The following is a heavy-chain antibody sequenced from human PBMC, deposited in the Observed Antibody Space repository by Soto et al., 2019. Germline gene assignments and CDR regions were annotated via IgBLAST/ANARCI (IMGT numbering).Heavy chain of an antibody. CDR1: GGSISSYY. D-gene: IGHD3-22*01. CDR3: ARMIRSYYYGVGV. CDR2: IHYSGST. J-gene: IGHJ6*02. Sequence: PSETLSLTCTVSGGSISSYYLSWIRQPPGKGLEWIGHIHYSGSTNYNPSLESRVTISVDTSKNQLSLNLSSVTAADTAVYYCARMIRSYYYGVGVWGQGTTVTVSS. V-gene: IGHV4-59*01.